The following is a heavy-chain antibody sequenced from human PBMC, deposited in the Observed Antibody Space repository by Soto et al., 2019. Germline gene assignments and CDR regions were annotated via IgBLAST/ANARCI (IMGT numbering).Heavy chain of an antibody. CDR3: ARAGYSSSSGLDY. CDR2: ISSSSSYI. CDR1: GFTFSSYS. Sequence: VGSLRLSCAASGFTFSSYSMNWVRQAPGKGLEWVSSISSSSSYIYYADSVKGRFTISRDNAKNSLYLQMNSLRAEDTAVYYCARAGYSSSSGLDYWGQGTLVTVSS. D-gene: IGHD6-6*01. J-gene: IGHJ4*02. V-gene: IGHV3-21*01.